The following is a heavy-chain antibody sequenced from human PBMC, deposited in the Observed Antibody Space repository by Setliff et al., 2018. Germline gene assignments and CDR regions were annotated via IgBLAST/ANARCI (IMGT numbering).Heavy chain of an antibody. D-gene: IGHD3-22*01. CDR2: INHRGTT. Sequence: PSETLSLTCAVYGGSFSGYYWNWIRQAPGKGREWIGEINHRGTTSYTPSLKGRVTISVDTSKNLFSLKLSSVTAADTAVYFCARGPRFDYESPTYRRRFDPWGQGTAVTVS. CDR3: ARGPRFDYESPTYRRRFDP. CDR1: GGSFSGYY. V-gene: IGHV4-34*01. J-gene: IGHJ5*02.